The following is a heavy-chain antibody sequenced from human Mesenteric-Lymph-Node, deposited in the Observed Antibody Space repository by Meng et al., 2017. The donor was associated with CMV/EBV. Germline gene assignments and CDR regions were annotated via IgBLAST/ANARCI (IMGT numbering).Heavy chain of an antibody. D-gene: IGHD3-22*01. CDR2: IFTGGIT. J-gene: IGHJ6*02. CDR3: ARTPYYFDGSGSDYYGLDV. Sequence: GGSLRLSCAASGFNVNDNYMNWVRQAPGKGLEWVAVIFTGGITYYADSVKGRFTISRDTGKNTLHLQMTSLRAEDTAVYFCARTPYYFDGSGSDYYGLDVWGQGTTVTVSS. CDR1: GFNVNDNY. V-gene: IGHV3-53*01.